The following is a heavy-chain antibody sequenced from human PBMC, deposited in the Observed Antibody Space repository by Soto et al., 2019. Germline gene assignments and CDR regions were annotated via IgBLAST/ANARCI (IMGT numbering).Heavy chain of an antibody. J-gene: IGHJ6*02. V-gene: IGHV3-11*01. CDR2: ISSSGSTI. CDR3: AKYCSGGSCNYYYYGMDV. Sequence: QVPLVESGGGLVKPGGSLRLSFAASGFTFSDYYMSWIRQAPGKGLEWVSYISSSGSTIYYADSVKGRFTISRDNAKNSLYLQMNSLRAEDTAVYYCAKYCSGGSCNYYYYGMDVWGQGTTVTVSS. CDR1: GFTFSDYY. D-gene: IGHD2-15*01.